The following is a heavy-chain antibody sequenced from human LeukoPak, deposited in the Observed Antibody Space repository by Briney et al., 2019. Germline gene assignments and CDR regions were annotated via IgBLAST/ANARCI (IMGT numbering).Heavy chain of an antibody. D-gene: IGHD3-10*01. J-gene: IGHJ4*02. CDR3: ARAKPKNMVRGLIMRRESRYYFDY. Sequence: PGRSLRLSCAASGFTFSSYWMHWVRQAPGKGLVWVSRINSDGSSTTYADSVNGRFTISRDNSKSTLYIQMNSLRAEDTAVYYCARAKPKNMVRGLIMRRESRYYFDYWGQGTLVTVSS. CDR2: INSDGSST. V-gene: IGHV3-74*01. CDR1: GFTFSSYW.